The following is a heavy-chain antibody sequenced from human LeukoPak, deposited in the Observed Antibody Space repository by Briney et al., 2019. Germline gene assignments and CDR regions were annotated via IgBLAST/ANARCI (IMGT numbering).Heavy chain of an antibody. V-gene: IGHV1-18*01. D-gene: IGHD3-16*01. CDR2: ISAYNGNT. Sequence: ASVKVSCKASGYTFTSYGISWVRQAPGQGLEWMGWISAYNGNTDYAQSLQGRITMTIDTSTSTVYMELRSLRSDDTAVYYCARDVGRSYDLDYWGQGTLVTVSS. CDR3: ARDVGRSYDLDY. CDR1: GYTFTSYG. J-gene: IGHJ4*02.